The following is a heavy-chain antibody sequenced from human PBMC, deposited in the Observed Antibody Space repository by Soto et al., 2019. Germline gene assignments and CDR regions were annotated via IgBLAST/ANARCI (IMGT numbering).Heavy chain of an antibody. D-gene: IGHD6-6*01. CDR3: ARAIAAPVYYYYGMDV. CDR1: GDSVSSNSAA. J-gene: IGHJ6*02. V-gene: IGHV6-1*01. Sequence: SRTLSLTCAISGDSVSSNSAAWNWIRQSPSRGLEWLGRTYYRSKWYNDYAVSVKSRITINPDTSKNQFSLQLNSVTPEDTAVYYCARAIAAPVYYYYGMDVWGQGTTVTVSS. CDR2: TYYRSKWYN.